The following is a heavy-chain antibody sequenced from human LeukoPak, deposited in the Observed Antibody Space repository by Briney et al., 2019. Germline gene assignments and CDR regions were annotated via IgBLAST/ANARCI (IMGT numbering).Heavy chain of an antibody. D-gene: IGHD2-2*01. Sequence: GGSLRLSCAASGFTFSGSAMHWVRQAPGKGLEWVGRIRSKANSYATAYAASVKGRFTISRDDSKNTAYLQMNSLKTEDTAVYYCTTTIVVVPAAVHAKGYWGQGTLVTVSS. CDR2: IRSKANSYAT. J-gene: IGHJ4*02. CDR3: TTTIVVVPAAVHAKGY. CDR1: GFTFSGSA. V-gene: IGHV3-73*01.